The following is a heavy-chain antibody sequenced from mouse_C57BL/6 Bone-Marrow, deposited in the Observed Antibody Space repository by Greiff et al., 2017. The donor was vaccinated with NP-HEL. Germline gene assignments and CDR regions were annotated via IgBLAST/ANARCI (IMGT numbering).Heavy chain of an antibody. CDR3: ARLGDYDGEAY. J-gene: IGHJ3*01. V-gene: IGHV1-72*01. CDR2: IDPNSGGT. D-gene: IGHD2-4*01. Sequence: VQLQQPGAELVKPGASVKLSCKASGYTFTSYWMHWVKQRPGRDLEWIGRIDPNSGGTKYNEKFKSKATLTVDKPSSTAYMQLSSLTSEDSAVYYCARLGDYDGEAYWGQGTLVTVSA. CDR1: GYTFTSYW.